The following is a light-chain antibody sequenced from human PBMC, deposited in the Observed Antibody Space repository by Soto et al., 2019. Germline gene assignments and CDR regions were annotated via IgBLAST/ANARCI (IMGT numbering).Light chain of an antibody. J-gene: IGKJ4*01. CDR3: QQYGSSPLT. Sequence: EIVLTQSPGTLSSSPGERATLSCRASQSVTSSYLAWYQQKPGQAPRLLISGASSRATGIPDRFSGSGSGTDFTLTISRLEPEDFAVYYCQQYGSSPLTFGGGTKVEIK. CDR2: GAS. V-gene: IGKV3-20*01. CDR1: QSVTSSY.